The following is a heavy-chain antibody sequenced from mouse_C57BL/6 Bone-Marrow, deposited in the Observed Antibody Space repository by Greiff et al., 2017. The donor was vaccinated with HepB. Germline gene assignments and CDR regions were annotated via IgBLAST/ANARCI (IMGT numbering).Heavy chain of an antibody. CDR1: GYSITSAY. CDR2: ISYSGST. J-gene: IGHJ1*03. V-gene: IGHV3-8*01. Sequence: VQLKESGPGLAKPSQTLSLTCSVTGYSITSAYWNWIRKFPGNKLEYMGYISYSGSTYYNPSLNSRISITRDTSKNQYYLQLNSVTTEDTATYYCARSLTTVVATDWYFDVWGTGTTVTVSS. D-gene: IGHD1-1*01. CDR3: ARSLTTVVATDWYFDV.